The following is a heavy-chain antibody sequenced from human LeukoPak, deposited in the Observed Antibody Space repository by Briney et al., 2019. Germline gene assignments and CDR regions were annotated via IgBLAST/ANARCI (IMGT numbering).Heavy chain of an antibody. CDR3: AGVRGRDDY. V-gene: IGHV4-59*01. J-gene: IGHJ4*02. CDR1: GDSISSYY. Sequence: PSETLSLTCSVSGDSISSYYWSWIRQPPGKGLEWIGQIYNRGSTNYNPSPKSRVTISVDTSKNQFSLKLNSVTTADTAIYYCAGVRGRDDYWGQGTLVTVSS. D-gene: IGHD3-10*01. CDR2: IYNRGST.